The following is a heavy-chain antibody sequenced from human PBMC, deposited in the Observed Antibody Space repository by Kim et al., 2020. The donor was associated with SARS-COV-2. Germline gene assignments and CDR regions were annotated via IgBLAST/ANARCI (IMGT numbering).Heavy chain of an antibody. CDR2: ISNSGTIM. V-gene: IGHV3-48*02. D-gene: IGHD6-19*01. J-gene: IGHJ4*02. CDR1: GFSFSSYS. CDR3: ARVKSSGEAWLY. Sequence: GGSLRLSCAASGFSFSSYSMHWVRQAPGKGLEWVSYISNSGTIMYYADSVKGRFTISRDNAKNSLYLQMNSLRDEDTAIYYCARVKSSGEAWLYRCQG.